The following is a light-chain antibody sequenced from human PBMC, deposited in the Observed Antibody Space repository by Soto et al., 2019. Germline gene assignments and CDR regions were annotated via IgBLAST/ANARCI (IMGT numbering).Light chain of an antibody. CDR1: QTVLRSSNNKNH. J-gene: IGKJ5*01. Sequence: DIVMTQSPDSLAVSLGERATINCKSSQTVLRSSNNKNHLAWYQQKPEQPPKMLISWASTRESGVPDRFSGSGSGTDFTLTISSLQAEDVAVYCCQHYYTVPVTFGQGTRLEIK. V-gene: IGKV4-1*01. CDR3: QHYYTVPVT. CDR2: WAS.